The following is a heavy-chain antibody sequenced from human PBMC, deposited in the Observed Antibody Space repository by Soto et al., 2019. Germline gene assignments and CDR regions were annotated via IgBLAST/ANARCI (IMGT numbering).Heavy chain of an antibody. Sequence: PSETLSLTCAVSGYSISSGYYWGWIRQPPAKGREWRGGIYHSGSTSYYPSLKSRVTISVDTSTNKFSPQLRSATAAATAAVYCARGYCSGGSCYSSDRGLFDPWGQGTLVTVPQ. CDR1: GYSISSGYY. D-gene: IGHD2-15*01. CDR2: IYHSGST. CDR3: ARGYCSGGSCYSSDRGLFDP. J-gene: IGHJ5*02. V-gene: IGHV4-38-2*01.